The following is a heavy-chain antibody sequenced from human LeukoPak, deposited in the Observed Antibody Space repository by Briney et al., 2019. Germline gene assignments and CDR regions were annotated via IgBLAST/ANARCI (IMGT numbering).Heavy chain of an antibody. Sequence: SETLSLTCGVSGGSLSGHYWSWIRQTPGKGLEWIGEIYHSGSTTYNPSLQSRVTISVDTSKNQFSLKLSSVTAADTAVYYCAREGNSYGPDGRYYYYGMDVWGQGTTVTVSS. CDR3: AREGNSYGPDGRYYYYGMDV. J-gene: IGHJ6*02. CDR1: GGSLSGHY. V-gene: IGHV4-34*01. D-gene: IGHD5-18*01. CDR2: IYHSGST.